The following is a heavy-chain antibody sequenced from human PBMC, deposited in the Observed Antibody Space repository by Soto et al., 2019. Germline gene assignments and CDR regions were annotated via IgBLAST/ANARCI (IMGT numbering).Heavy chain of an antibody. CDR3: ARDRGYSSGWYSPEY. CDR1: GYTFTGSD. D-gene: IGHD6-19*01. CDR2: INPNSGGT. J-gene: IGHJ4*02. Sequence: QVQLVQSGAEVKKPGASGKVSCTACGYTFTGSDMNWVLQAPGQGLEGMGWINPNSGGTNYAQKFKGWVTMTRATSISTAYMELSRLRSDDTAVYYCARDRGYSSGWYSPEYWGQGTLVTVSS. V-gene: IGHV1-2*04.